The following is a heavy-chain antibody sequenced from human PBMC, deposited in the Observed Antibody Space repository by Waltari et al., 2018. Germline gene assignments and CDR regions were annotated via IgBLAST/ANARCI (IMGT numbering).Heavy chain of an antibody. CDR3: ARLPTKYYDSIGWGFFDQ. V-gene: IGHV4-59*08. J-gene: IGHJ4*02. CDR1: GDTPSVDH. Sequence: HVQLQESGPALLKPSETLSLTLTVSGDTPSVDHWTWLRRAPGKGLEWIAYPLNTGGTKCTPSLEGRLTVSADTSKKQFSLRLTSVTAADTAVYYCARLPTKYYDSIGWGFFDQWGRGILVTVSS. D-gene: IGHD3-22*01. CDR2: PLNTGGT.